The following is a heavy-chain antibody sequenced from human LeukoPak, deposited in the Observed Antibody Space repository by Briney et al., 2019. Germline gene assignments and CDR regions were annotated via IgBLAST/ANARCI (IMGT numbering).Heavy chain of an antibody. D-gene: IGHD3-10*01. J-gene: IGHJ4*02. V-gene: IGHV3-21*01. Sequence: PGGSLRLSCAASGFTFSSYSMDWVRQAPGKGLEWVSSISSSSSYRYYADSVKGRFTISRDNAKNSLYLQMNSLRAEDTAVYYCARDRYYGSVDYWGQGTLVTVSS. CDR3: ARDRYYGSVDY. CDR1: GFTFSSYS. CDR2: ISSSSSYR.